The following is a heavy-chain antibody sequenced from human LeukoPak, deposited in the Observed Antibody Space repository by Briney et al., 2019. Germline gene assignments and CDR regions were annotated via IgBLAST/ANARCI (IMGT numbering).Heavy chain of an antibody. D-gene: IGHD1-1*01. V-gene: IGHV4-59*01. J-gene: IGHJ4*02. Sequence: PETLSPTCALSGDSTTRFSRRWIRHPPKNGLEWVVYTLPVVSTNHNTSLRCRATLSGATPKTQFPRNLSSVTAAHTPVHYFAGGGEWNDKFNYWGQGTLATVSS. CDR3: AGGGEWNDKFNY. CDR2: TLPVVST. CDR1: GDSTTRFS.